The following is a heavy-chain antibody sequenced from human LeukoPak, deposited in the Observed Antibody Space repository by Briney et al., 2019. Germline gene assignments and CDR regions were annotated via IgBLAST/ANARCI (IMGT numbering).Heavy chain of an antibody. CDR3: ARDHRPYSSGWRPIDY. CDR1: GYTFTSYG. D-gene: IGHD6-19*01. J-gene: IGHJ4*02. V-gene: IGHV1-18*01. Sequence: ASVKVSCKASGYTFTSYGISWVRQAPGQGLEWMGWISAYNGNTNYAQKLQGRVTMTTDTCTSTAYMELRSLRSDDTAVYYCARDHRPYSSGWRPIDYWGQGTLVTVSS. CDR2: ISAYNGNT.